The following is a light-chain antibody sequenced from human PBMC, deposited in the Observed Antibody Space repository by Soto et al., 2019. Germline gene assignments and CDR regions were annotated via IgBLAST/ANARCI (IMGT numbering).Light chain of an antibody. V-gene: IGKV3-15*01. Sequence: EIVMTQSPATLSVSPGERATLSCRASQSVSGNLAWYQQKPGQAPRLLIYAASTRATGIPARFSGSGSGTEVTLPISSRQSEDVSVYYCQQYNNWPPITFGAGTKVDIK. J-gene: IGKJ3*01. CDR3: QQYNNWPPIT. CDR1: QSVSGN. CDR2: AAS.